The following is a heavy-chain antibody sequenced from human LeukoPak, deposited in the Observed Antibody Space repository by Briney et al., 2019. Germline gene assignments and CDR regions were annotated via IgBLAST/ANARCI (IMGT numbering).Heavy chain of an antibody. J-gene: IGHJ4*02. D-gene: IGHD6-19*01. CDR3: ARVMAVASTRPFDY. CDR2: IYPGDSNT. V-gene: IGHV5-51*01. Sequence: GESLKISCKGSGYSLTSYWIGWVRQMPGKGLEWMGIIYPGDSNTRYSPSFQGQVTISADKSINTAYLQWRSLKASDTAMYYCARVMAVASTRPFDYWGQGTLATVSS. CDR1: GYSLTSYW.